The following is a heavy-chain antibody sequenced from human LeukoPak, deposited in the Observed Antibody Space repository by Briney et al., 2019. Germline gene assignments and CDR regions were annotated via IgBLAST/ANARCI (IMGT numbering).Heavy chain of an antibody. Sequence: PSETLSLTCAVYGGSFSGYYWSWIRPPPGKGLEWIGEINHSGSTNYNPSLKGRVTISVDTSKNQFSLKLSSVTAADTAVYYCARGVYAIKGVDYWSQGTLVTVSS. J-gene: IGHJ4*02. V-gene: IGHV4-34*01. CDR3: ARGVYAIKGVDY. CDR2: INHSGST. D-gene: IGHD2-8*01. CDR1: GGSFSGYY.